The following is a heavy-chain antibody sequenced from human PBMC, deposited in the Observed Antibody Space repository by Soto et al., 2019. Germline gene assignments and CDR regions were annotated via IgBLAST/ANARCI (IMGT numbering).Heavy chain of an antibody. V-gene: IGHV4-59*01. J-gene: IGHJ6*03. CDR2: IYYSGST. Sequence: PSETLSLTCTVSGGSISSYYWSWIRQPPGKGLEWIGYIYYSGSTSYNPPLKSRVTISVDTSKNQFSLKLSSVTAADTAVYYCVRYRTYDFWSGYTPYYYYMDAWGKGTTVTVSS. D-gene: IGHD3-3*01. CDR1: GGSISSYY. CDR3: VRYRTYDFWSGYTPYYYYMDA.